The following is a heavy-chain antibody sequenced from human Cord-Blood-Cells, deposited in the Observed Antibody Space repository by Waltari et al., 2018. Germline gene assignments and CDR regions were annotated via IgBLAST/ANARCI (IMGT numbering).Heavy chain of an antibody. CDR2: TYYRTKWYN. D-gene: IGHD6-19*01. Sequence: QVQLQQSGPGLVKPSQTLSLTCAISGDSVSSNSAAWNWIRQSPSRGLEWLGRTYYRTKWYNDYAVSVKSRITINPDTSKNQFSLQLNSVTPEDTAVYYCARDSVSDSSGWYYYYGMDVWGQGTTVTVSS. CDR3: ARDSVSDSSGWYYYYGMDV. J-gene: IGHJ6*02. V-gene: IGHV6-1*01. CDR1: GDSVSSNSAA.